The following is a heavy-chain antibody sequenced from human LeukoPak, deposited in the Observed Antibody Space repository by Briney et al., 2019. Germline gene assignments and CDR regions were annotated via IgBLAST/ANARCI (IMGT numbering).Heavy chain of an antibody. Sequence: GASVKVSCKASGYTFTSYGISWVRQAPGQGLEWMGWISAYNGNTNYAQKLQGRVTMTTDTSTSTAYMELRSLRSDDTAVYYCARVVGYDILTGYTNFDYWGQGTLVTVSS. CDR2: ISAYNGNT. CDR1: GYTFTSYG. CDR3: ARVVGYDILTGYTNFDY. D-gene: IGHD3-9*01. V-gene: IGHV1-18*01. J-gene: IGHJ4*02.